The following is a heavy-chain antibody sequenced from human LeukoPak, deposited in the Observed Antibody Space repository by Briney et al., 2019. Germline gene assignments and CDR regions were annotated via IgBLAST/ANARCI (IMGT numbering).Heavy chain of an antibody. CDR1: GFTVSSNY. CDR2: IYRVGST. Sequence: GGSLRLSCAAPGFTVSSNYMSWVRQAPGKGLEWVSHIYRVGSTYYADYAKGRFTISRDNSKNTMYLQMNSVRAEETAVYYCAKRSPTYYYDSSGYYAPFDYWGQGTLVTVSS. V-gene: IGHV3-53*01. CDR3: AKRSPTYYYDSSGYYAPFDY. D-gene: IGHD3-22*01. J-gene: IGHJ4*02.